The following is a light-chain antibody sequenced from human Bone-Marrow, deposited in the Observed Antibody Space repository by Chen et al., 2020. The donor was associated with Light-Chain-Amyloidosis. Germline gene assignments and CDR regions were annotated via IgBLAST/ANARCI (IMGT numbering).Light chain of an antibody. Sequence: SYVLTQPSSVSVAPGQTATIACGGNHIGTTSVHWYQQTPGQAPLLVVYDDSDRPSGSPVRLSGSNSGNTATLTISRVEAGDEADYCCQVWDRSSDRPVFGGGTKLTVL. V-gene: IGLV3-21*02. CDR1: HIGTTS. J-gene: IGLJ3*02. CDR2: DDS. CDR3: QVWDRSSDRPV.